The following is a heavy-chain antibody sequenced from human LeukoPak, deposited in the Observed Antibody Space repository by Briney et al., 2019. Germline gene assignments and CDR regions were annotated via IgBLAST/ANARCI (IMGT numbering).Heavy chain of an antibody. V-gene: IGHV4-39*01. Sequence: RASETLSLTCTVSGGSISSSSHYWAWIRQSPGTGLEWIGSIYYSGSTYYNPSLKSRATISVDTSKNQISLRVSSVTAADSALYFCARQRTSGSASNLRVAQIDSWGQGTLVTVSS. CDR3: ARQRTSGSASNLRVAQIDS. CDR2: IYYSGST. J-gene: IGHJ4*02. CDR1: GGSISSSSHY. D-gene: IGHD3-3*01.